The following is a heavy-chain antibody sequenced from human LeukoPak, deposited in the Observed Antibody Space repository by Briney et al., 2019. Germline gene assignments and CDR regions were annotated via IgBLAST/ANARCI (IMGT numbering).Heavy chain of an antibody. V-gene: IGHV1-69*13. CDR2: IIPIFGTA. CDR1: GGTFSSYA. CDR3: AISLVLRYFDWLPGT. D-gene: IGHD3-9*01. Sequence: GASVKVSCKASGGTFSSYAISWVRQAPGQGLEWMGGIIPIFGTANYAQKFQGRVTITADESTSTAYMELSSPRSEDTAVYYCAISLVLRYFDWLPGTWGQGTLVTVSS. J-gene: IGHJ4*02.